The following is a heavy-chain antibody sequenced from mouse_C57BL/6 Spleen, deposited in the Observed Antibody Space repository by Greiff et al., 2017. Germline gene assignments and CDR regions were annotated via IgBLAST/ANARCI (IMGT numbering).Heavy chain of an antibody. CDR1: GFTFSDYG. Sequence: EVQRVESGGGLVKPGGSLKLSCAASGFTFSDYGMHWVRQAPEKGLEWVAYISSGSSTTYYADTVKGRFTISRDNAKNTLFLQMTSLRSEDTAMYYCARHLLWGTMDYWGQGTSVTVSS. D-gene: IGHD2-1*01. V-gene: IGHV5-17*01. CDR3: ARHLLWGTMDY. J-gene: IGHJ4*01. CDR2: ISSGSSTT.